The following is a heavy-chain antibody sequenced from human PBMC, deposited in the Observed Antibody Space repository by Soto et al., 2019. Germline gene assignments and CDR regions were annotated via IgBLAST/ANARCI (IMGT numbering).Heavy chain of an antibody. V-gene: IGHV1-3*01. D-gene: IGHD3-9*01. CDR2: INAGNGNT. Sequence: ASVKVSCKASGYTFTSYAMHWVRQAPGQRLEWMGWINAGNGNTKYSQKLQGRVTITRDTSASTAYMELSSLRSEDTAVYYCARGLGDKRYFDYFDYWGQGTLVTVSS. CDR1: GYTFTSYA. CDR3: ARGLGDKRYFDYFDY. J-gene: IGHJ4*02.